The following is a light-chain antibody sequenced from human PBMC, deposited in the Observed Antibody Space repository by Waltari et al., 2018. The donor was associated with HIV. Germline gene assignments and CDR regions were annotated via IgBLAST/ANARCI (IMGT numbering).Light chain of an antibody. V-gene: IGLV1-47*01. J-gene: IGLJ2*01. CDR3: ASWDANLGHWI. Sequence: QPKMTQAPSASTTPGQRLTMSCSGTKSNIGNNFIYWYQQIAGAAPRRVVARQDELPAGVPDRFSGTKAGTSAFLAITGLRLDDEATYFCASWDANLGHWIFGGGTKLTVL. CDR2: RQD. CDR1: KSNIGNNF.